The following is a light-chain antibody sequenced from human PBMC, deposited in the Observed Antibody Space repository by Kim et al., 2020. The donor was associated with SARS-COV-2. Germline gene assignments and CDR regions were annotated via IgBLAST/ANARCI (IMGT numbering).Light chain of an antibody. Sequence: PPAERAALPCRSSQTINSRLFWYQQKPAQAPRRLIYDATTRATGIPSRFIGSGSDTDFTLTINGLQSEDFAVYYCQQSNSWPPLTFGQGTKVDIK. CDR3: QQSNSWPPLT. V-gene: IGKV3-15*01. CDR2: DAT. J-gene: IGKJ1*01. CDR1: QTINSR.